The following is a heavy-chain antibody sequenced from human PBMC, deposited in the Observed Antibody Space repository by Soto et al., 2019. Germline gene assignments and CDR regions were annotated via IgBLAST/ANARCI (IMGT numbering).Heavy chain of an antibody. J-gene: IGHJ4*02. CDR1: GFAFSSYA. Sequence: AGGSLRLSCAASGFAFSSYAMSWVRQAPGKGLEWVSAISGSGGSTYYADSVKGRFTISRDNSKNTLYLQMNSLRAEDTAVYYCAKAKYYYDSIGSDYWGQGTLVTVSS. CDR2: ISGSGGST. CDR3: AKAKYYYDSIGSDY. V-gene: IGHV3-23*01. D-gene: IGHD3-22*01.